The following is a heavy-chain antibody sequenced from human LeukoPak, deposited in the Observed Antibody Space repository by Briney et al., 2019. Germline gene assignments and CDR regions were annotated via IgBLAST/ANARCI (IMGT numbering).Heavy chain of an antibody. D-gene: IGHD3-16*01. CDR2: IKPSGIT. CDR3: ARGGSIYDYVWGSSFDY. V-gene: IGHV4-34*01. J-gene: IGHJ4*02. CDR1: GGSISSYY. Sequence: SETPSLTCTVSGGSISSYYWSWIRQPPGKGLEWIGEIKPSGITNYNPSLKSRVTLSIDTSKNQFSLKVASVTAADTAVYYCARGGSIYDYVWGSSFDYWGQGTLVTVSS.